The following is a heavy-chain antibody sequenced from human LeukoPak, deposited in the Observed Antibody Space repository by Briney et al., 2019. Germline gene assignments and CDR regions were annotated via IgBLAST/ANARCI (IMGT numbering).Heavy chain of an antibody. V-gene: IGHV1-46*01. CDR2: INPSGDST. D-gene: IGHD6-25*01. CDR1: GYTFTIYY. Sequence: GASVTVSFTSSGYTFTIYYMHWVRQAPGQGLAWMGMINPSGDSTTYAQKFQDRVTMTRETSTSTVYMQLSSLLSDDTAVYYCARTAARQDAFNIWGQGTKVTVSS. J-gene: IGHJ3*02. CDR3: ARTAARQDAFNI.